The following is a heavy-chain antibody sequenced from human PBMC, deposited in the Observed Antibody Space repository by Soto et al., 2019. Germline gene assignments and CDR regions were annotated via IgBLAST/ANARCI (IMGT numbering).Heavy chain of an antibody. J-gene: IGHJ4*02. D-gene: IGHD6-13*01. CDR3: AKRVAYSSSWLPDY. CDR1: GFTLSAYG. CDR2: ISYDGSFE. Sequence: QVQLVESGGGVVQPGRSLRLSCAASGFTLSAYGMHWVRQAPGKGLEWVAFISYDGSFEHYADSVKGRFTISRDNSKDTLYLLMNSLRTEDTAVYYCAKRVAYSSSWLPDYWGQGTLVTVSS. V-gene: IGHV3-30*18.